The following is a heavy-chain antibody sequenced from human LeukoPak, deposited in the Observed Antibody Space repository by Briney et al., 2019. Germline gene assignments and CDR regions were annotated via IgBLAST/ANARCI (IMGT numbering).Heavy chain of an antibody. J-gene: IGHJ4*02. CDR2: IYYSGST. Sequence: SEALSLTCTVSGGSISSYYWSWIRQPPGKGLEWIGYIYYSGSTNYNPSLKSRVTISVDTSKNQFSLKLSSVTAADTAVYYCARFEGYDREYYFDYWGQGTLVTVS. CDR3: ARFEGYDREYYFDY. V-gene: IGHV4-59*01. D-gene: IGHD3-9*01. CDR1: GGSISSYY.